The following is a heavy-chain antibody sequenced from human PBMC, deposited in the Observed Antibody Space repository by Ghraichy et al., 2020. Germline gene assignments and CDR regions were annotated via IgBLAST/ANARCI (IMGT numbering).Heavy chain of an antibody. J-gene: IGHJ4*02. CDR1: GYTFSTYY. CDR2: LNPIGGSP. Sequence: ASVKVSCKASGYTFSTYYLNWVRQAPGQGLEWMGILNPIGGSPTYAQKFQGRVSLTRDMSTSTVYMELTSLRFEDTAVYYCARGGHSNGWYFDFWGQGTLVTVSS. V-gene: IGHV1-46*01. D-gene: IGHD6-19*01. CDR3: ARGGHSNGWYFDF.